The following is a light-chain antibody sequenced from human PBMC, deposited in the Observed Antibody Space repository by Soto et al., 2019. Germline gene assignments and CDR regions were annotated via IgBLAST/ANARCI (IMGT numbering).Light chain of an antibody. Sequence: DITMTQSPSSLSAPVGDRVTITCRASQSISSYLNWYQQKPGKAPKLLIYAASSLQSGVPSRFSGSGSGTDFTLTISSLQPEDFATYYCQQSYSTPWTLGQGTKVDIK. V-gene: IGKV1-39*01. J-gene: IGKJ1*01. CDR1: QSISSY. CDR3: QQSYSTPWT. CDR2: AAS.